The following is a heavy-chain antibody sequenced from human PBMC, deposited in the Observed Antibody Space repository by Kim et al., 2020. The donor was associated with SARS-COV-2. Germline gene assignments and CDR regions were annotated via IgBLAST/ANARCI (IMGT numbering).Heavy chain of an antibody. CDR2: IYPGDSDT. CDR3: AGSKDTAMVSSYYYGMDV. J-gene: IGHJ6*02. Sequence: GESLKISCKGSGYSFTSYWIGWVRQMPGKGLEWMGIIYPGDSDTRYSPSFQGQVTISADKSISTAYLQWSSLKASDTAMYYCAGSKDTAMVSSYYYGMDVWGQGTTVTVSS. CDR1: GYSFTSYW. V-gene: IGHV5-51*01. D-gene: IGHD5-18*01.